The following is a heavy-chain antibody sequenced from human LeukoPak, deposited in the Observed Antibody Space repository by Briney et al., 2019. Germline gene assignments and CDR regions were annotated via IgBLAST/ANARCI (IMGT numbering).Heavy chain of an antibody. Sequence: PSETLSLTCTVSGGSISSVSYYWSWIHQPAGKGLEWIGRIYTSGSTNYNPSLKSRVTISVDRSKNQFSLKLSSVTAADTAVYYCARVYFDWLSPAFDIWGQGTMVTVSS. CDR3: ARVYFDWLSPAFDI. J-gene: IGHJ3*02. CDR1: GGSISSVSYY. D-gene: IGHD3-9*01. V-gene: IGHV4-61*02. CDR2: IYTSGST.